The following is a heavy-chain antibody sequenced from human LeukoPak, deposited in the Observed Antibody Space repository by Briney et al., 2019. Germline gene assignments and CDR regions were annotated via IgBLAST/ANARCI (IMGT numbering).Heavy chain of an antibody. Sequence: GASVKVSCKASGYTFTSYGISWVRQAPGQGLEWMGWISAYNGNTNYAQKLQGRVTMTTDTSTSTAYMELRSLRSDDTAVYYCARWFPQVVVAATYYFDYWGQGTLVTVSS. CDR3: ARWFPQVVVAATYYFDY. J-gene: IGHJ4*02. V-gene: IGHV1-18*01. CDR2: ISAYNGNT. D-gene: IGHD2-15*01. CDR1: GYTFTSYG.